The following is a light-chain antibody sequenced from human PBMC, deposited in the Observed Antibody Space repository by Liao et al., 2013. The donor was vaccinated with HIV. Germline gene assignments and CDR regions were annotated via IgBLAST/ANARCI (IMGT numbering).Light chain of an antibody. Sequence: SFELTQPPSVSVSPGQTATITCSGHKLSDKFTSWYQQRPGQSPILVMYRDNKRPSGIPERFSGSNSGNTATLTISRVEAGDEADYYCQVWDSSRDHRVFGGGTKLTVL. V-gene: IGLV3-1*01. CDR2: RDN. CDR1: KLSDKF. J-gene: IGLJ3*02. CDR3: QVWDSSRDHRV.